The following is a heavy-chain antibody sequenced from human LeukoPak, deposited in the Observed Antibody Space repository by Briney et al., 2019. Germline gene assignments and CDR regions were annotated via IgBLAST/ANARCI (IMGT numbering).Heavy chain of an antibody. CDR2: INPNPSGGST. V-gene: IGHV1-46*01. D-gene: IGHD5-24*01. Sequence: ASVKVSCKASGYTFTSYYMHWVRQAPGQGLEWVAIINPNPSGGSTSYAQKFQGRVTITADESTSTAYMELSSLRSEDTAVYYCARGPEMVGAFDIWGQGTMVTVSS. J-gene: IGHJ3*02. CDR3: ARGPEMVGAFDI. CDR1: GYTFTSYY.